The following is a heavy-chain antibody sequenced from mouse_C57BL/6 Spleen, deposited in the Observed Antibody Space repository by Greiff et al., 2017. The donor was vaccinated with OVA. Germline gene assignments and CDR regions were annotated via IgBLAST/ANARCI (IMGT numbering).Heavy chain of an antibody. V-gene: IGHV1-50*01. Sequence: VQLQQPGAELVKPGASVKLSCKASGYTFTSYWMQWVKQRPGQGLEWIGEIDPSDSYTNYNQKFKGKATLTVYTSSSTAYMQLSSLTSEDSAVYYCAPYYSNPLFAYWGQGTLVTVSA. CDR3: APYYSNPLFAY. CDR1: GYTFTSYW. D-gene: IGHD2-5*01. J-gene: IGHJ3*01. CDR2: IDPSDSYT.